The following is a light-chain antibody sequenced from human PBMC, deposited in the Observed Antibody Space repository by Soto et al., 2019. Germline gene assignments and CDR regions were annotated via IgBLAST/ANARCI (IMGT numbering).Light chain of an antibody. V-gene: IGLV1-40*01. CDR1: SSNIGAGYD. J-gene: IGLJ2*01. CDR3: QTYDITMNVV. Sequence: QAVVTQPPSVSGAPGQRVTISCTGSSSNIGAGYDVHWYQQLPGTAPKLLIHGNNFRPSGVPDRFSVSKSGTSASLAITGLQTEDDGYYYCQTYDITMNVVFGGGTKLTVL. CDR2: GNN.